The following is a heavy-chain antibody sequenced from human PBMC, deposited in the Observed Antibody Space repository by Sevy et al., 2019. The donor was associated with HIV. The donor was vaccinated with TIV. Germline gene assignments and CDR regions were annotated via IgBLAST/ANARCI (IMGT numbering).Heavy chain of an antibody. J-gene: IGHJ4*02. D-gene: IGHD6-13*01. V-gene: IGHV1-18*01. Sequence: ASVKVSCKASGYTFTSYGISWVRQAPGQGLEWMGWISAYNGNTNYAQKLQGRVTMTTDTSTSTAYMELRSLRSDDTAVYYWARDPVGYSSSWYGGGYWGQGTLVTVSS. CDR3: ARDPVGYSSSWYGGGY. CDR1: GYTFTSYG. CDR2: ISAYNGNT.